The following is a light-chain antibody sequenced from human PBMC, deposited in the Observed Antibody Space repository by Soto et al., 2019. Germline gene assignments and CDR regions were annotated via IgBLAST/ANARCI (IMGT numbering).Light chain of an antibody. J-gene: IGLJ3*02. Sequence: QSALTQPASVSGSPGQSITISCTGTSSDVGGYNYVSWYQQHPGKAPKLMIYEVSNWPSGVSNRFSGSKSGNTASLTISGLQAEDEAEYYCSSYTNSNTQVFVGGTKLTVL. CDR1: SSDVGGYNY. V-gene: IGLV2-14*01. CDR2: EVS. CDR3: SSYTNSNTQV.